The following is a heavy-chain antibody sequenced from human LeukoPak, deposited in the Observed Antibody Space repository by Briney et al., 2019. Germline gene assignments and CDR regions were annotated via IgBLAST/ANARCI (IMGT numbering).Heavy chain of an antibody. CDR1: GFTFSGYG. D-gene: IGHD5-18*01. Sequence: GGSLRLSCAASGFTFSGYGMHWVRQAPGKGLEWLAVISDIGSQKSYADSVKGRFTISRDNSKNTLFLQMNSLRPEDTAVYYCARGFGYSYGYDYWGQGTLVTVSS. J-gene: IGHJ4*02. CDR3: ARGFGYSYGYDY. V-gene: IGHV3-30*03. CDR2: ISDIGSQK.